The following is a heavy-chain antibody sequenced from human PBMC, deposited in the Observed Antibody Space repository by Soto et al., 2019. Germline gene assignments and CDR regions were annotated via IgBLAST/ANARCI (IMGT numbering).Heavy chain of an antibody. J-gene: IGHJ4*02. V-gene: IGHV5-51*01. Sequence: XHSLTVSCKGSAYPFTAYWIGLVRPMSGKGLEWVGTIYPSDSDTRYSPSFQGQISISADKSIDTAYLHWRRLKASDTAMYYCVVGLESAFESWGKGTLVTVSS. CDR3: VVGLESAFES. CDR1: AYPFTAYW. CDR2: IYPSDSDT.